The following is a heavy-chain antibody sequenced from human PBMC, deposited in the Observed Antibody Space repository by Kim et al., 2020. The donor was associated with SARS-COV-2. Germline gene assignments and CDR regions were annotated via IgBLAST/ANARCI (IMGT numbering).Heavy chain of an antibody. CDR3: ARQDNSGWLFDY. J-gene: IGHJ4*02. V-gene: IGHV4-39*01. D-gene: IGHD6-19*01. Sequence: YYNPALRSRVTISVDTSKNQFSRKLTSVTAADTAVYYCARQDNSGWLFDYWGQGTLVTVSS.